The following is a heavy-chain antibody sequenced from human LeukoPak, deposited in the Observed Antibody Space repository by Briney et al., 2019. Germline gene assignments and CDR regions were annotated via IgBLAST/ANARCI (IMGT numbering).Heavy chain of an antibody. J-gene: IGHJ4*02. CDR3: AKGKAYYYDASGQYFDY. V-gene: IGHV3-30*04. D-gene: IGHD3-22*01. CDR2: ISYDGSNK. Sequence: GRSLRLSCAASGFTFSSYAMHWVRQAPGKGLEWVAVISYDGSNKYYADSVKGRFTISRDNSKNTLYLQMNSLRAEDTAVYYCAKGKAYYYDASGQYFDYWGQGTLVTVSS. CDR1: GFTFSSYA.